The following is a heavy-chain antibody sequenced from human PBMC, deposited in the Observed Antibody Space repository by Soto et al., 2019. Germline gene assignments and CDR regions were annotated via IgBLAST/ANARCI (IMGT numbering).Heavy chain of an antibody. CDR1: GGSVSSGSYY. V-gene: IGHV4-61*01. CDR2: IYYSGST. D-gene: IGHD4-17*01. CDR3: ARADYGDYVIYFDY. Sequence: SETLSLTCTVSGGSVSSGSYYWSWIRQPPGKGLEWIGYIYYSGSTNYNPSLKSRVTISVDTSKNQFSLKLSSVTAADTAVYYCARADYGDYVIYFDYWGQGTLVTVSS. J-gene: IGHJ4*02.